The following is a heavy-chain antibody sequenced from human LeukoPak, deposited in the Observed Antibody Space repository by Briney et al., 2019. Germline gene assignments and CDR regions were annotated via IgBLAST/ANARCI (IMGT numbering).Heavy chain of an antibody. Sequence: GGSLRLSCAASGFTFSSYSMNWIRQAPGEGLEWVSFITSSNNHIDYADSVKGRFTISRDNAKNSLYLQMNSLRAEDTALYFCARGSGSGSWLIDYWGQGALVTVSS. CDR2: ITSSNNHI. CDR3: ARGSGSGSWLIDY. J-gene: IGHJ4*02. D-gene: IGHD1-26*01. CDR1: GFTFSSYS. V-gene: IGHV3-21*01.